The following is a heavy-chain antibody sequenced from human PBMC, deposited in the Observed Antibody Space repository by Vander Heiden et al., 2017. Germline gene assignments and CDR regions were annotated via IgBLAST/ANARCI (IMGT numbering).Heavy chain of an antibody. CDR3: ARILSIHYVGWYFDL. V-gene: IGHV2-26*01. Sequence: QLSLKESGPVLVKPTETLTLTCTVSWCSLSNARMRVSWFRQPPGQALAWLAPIFSHDENSYSAYRKCRLTISKDTSKSQVVITMTKIDPVDTSSYSCARILSIHYVGWYFDLWGRGTLVTVSS. CDR1: WCSLSNARMR. CDR2: IFSHDEN. J-gene: IGHJ2*01. D-gene: IGHD3-10*02.